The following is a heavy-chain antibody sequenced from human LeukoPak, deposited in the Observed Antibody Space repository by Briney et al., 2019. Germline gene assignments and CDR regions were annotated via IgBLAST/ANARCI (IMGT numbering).Heavy chain of an antibody. V-gene: IGHV1-2*02. CDR1: GYTFTGNY. CDR2: MNPNSGGT. CDR3: ARNLWFGESTDAFNI. Sequence: ASVKVSCTASGYTFTGNYMHWVRQAPGQGLEWMGWMNPNSGGTNYAQKFQGRVTMTRDTSISTAYMELSRLRSDDTAVYYCARNLWFGESTDAFNIWGQGTMVTVSS. J-gene: IGHJ3*02. D-gene: IGHD3-10*01.